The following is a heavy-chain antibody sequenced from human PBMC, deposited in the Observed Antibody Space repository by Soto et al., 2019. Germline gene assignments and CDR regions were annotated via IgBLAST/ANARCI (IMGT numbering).Heavy chain of an antibody. D-gene: IGHD2-2*01. CDR3: ARGPQFPDIEVIPGAVDD. CDR1: AFTFSSYE. V-gene: IGHV3-48*03. J-gene: IGHJ4*02. CDR2: ISYSGSTI. Sequence: EVQVVESGGGLVQPGGSLRLSCTAAAFTFSSYEMNWVRQAPGKGLEWVSYISYSGSTIYYADSVKGRFTISRDNAKNSLYLQMNSLRAEDTAVYYCARGPQFPDIEVIPGAVDDWGQGTLVTVSS.